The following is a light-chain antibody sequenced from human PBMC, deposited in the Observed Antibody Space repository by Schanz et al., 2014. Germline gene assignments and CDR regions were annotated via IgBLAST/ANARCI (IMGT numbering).Light chain of an antibody. J-gene: IGKJ2*01. CDR3: QHYGSSGYT. CDR2: AAS. V-gene: IGKV3-20*01. CDR1: QSVDKS. Sequence: EIVLTQSPDTLSLSPGERATLSCRASQSVDKSLAWYQQKPGQAPRLLVYAASTRAAGIPDRFSGSGSGTDFTLTIRRVEREDLAVYYCQHYGSSGYTFGQGTKLEIK.